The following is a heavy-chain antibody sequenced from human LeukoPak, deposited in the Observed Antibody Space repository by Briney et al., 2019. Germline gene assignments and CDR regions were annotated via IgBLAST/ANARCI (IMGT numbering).Heavy chain of an antibody. CDR2: ISSSSSYI. V-gene: IGHV3-21*06. Sequence: GGSLRLSCAASGFTFSSYSMNWVRQAPGKGLEWVSSISSSSSYIYYADSVQGRFTISRDNAKNSLYLQMNSLSAEDTAVYYCATWDRFDPWGQGTLVTVSS. CDR1: GFTFSSYS. D-gene: IGHD1-26*01. CDR3: ATWDRFDP. J-gene: IGHJ5*02.